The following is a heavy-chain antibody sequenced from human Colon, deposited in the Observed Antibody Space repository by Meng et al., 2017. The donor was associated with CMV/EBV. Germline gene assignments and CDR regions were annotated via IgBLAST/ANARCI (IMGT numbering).Heavy chain of an antibody. D-gene: IGHD6-19*01. J-gene: IGHJ4*02. CDR2: MNPYNGNT. V-gene: IGHV1-8*01. CDR1: GYTFTSYE. CDR3: TRGQFFSDY. Sequence: QVQLVQSGAEVKRPGASLKISCKASGYTFTSYEITWVRQAPGQGLEWMGYMNPYNGNTGYVQKFQGRVTMTRDTSISTAYMELSSLRSDDTAVYYCTRGQFFSDYWGQGTLVTVSS.